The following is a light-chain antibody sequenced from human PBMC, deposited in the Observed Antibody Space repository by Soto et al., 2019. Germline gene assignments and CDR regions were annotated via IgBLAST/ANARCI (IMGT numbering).Light chain of an antibody. CDR2: DAS. V-gene: IGKV1-5*01. CDR1: QSISNW. Sequence: DIQLTLSPSTLSASVGDRVIISCRASQSISNWLAWYQQKPGKAPKLLISDASSLQSGVPSRFSGSGSGTEFTLTISRLQPDDSATYYCQQYSTYLWTFGQGTKVEIK. CDR3: QQYSTYLWT. J-gene: IGKJ1*01.